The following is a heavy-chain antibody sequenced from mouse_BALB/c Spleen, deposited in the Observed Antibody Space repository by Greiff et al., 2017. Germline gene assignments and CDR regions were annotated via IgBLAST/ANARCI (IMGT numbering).Heavy chain of an antibody. CDR3: ARTGDRGFAY. D-gene: IGHD3-3*01. V-gene: IGHV3-2*02. J-gene: IGHJ3*01. CDR1: GYSITSDYA. Sequence: EVQLVESGPGLVKPSQSLSLTCTVTGYSITSDYAWNWIRQFPGNKLEWMGYISYSGSTSYNPSLKSRISITRDTSKNQFFLQLNSVTTEDTATYYCARTGDRGFAYWGQGTLVTVSA. CDR2: ISYSGST.